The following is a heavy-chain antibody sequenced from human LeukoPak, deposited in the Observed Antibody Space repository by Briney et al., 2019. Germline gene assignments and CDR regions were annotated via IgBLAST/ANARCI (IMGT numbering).Heavy chain of an antibody. J-gene: IGHJ4*02. V-gene: IGHV3-64*04. CDR1: RFIHSPFD. CDR2: SNNNGGST. CDR3: ARVLRDYYVSSGDSHYFDY. Sequence: TEGPVTLLCSASRFIHSPFDRLWLRHAPGKGLEDCSASNNNGGSTYYEDVLKGRLNISRDNCKNTLYFQMITLRTDDTGVYYAARVLRDYYVSSGDSHYFDYWGQGTLVTVSS. D-gene: IGHD3-22*01.